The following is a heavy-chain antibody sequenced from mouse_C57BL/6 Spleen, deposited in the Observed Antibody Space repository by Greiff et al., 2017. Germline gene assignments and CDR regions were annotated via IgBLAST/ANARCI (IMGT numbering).Heavy chain of an antibody. Sequence: VQLQQSGPELVKPGASVKMSCKASGYTFTDYNMHWVKQSHGNSLEWIGYLNPNNGGTSYNQKFKGKATLTVNKSSSTAYMELRSLTSEDSAVYYCARDYGSSYVGYYDVWGTGTTVTVSS. CDR1: GYTFTDYN. V-gene: IGHV1-22*01. J-gene: IGHJ1*03. CDR3: ARDYGSSYVGYYDV. CDR2: LNPNNGGT. D-gene: IGHD1-1*01.